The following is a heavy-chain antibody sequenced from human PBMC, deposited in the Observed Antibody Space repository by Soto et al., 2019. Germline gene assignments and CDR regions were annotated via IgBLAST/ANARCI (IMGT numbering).Heavy chain of an antibody. V-gene: IGHV4-34*12. J-gene: IGHJ4*02. D-gene: IGHD3-10*01. Sequence: QVQLQQWGAGLLKPSETLSLTCAVYGGSFSGYYWSWIRQPPGKGLEWIGEIIHSGSTNYNPSLKSRVTISVDTSKNQFSLKLSSVTAADTAVYYCARLGIYYGSGSYYFDYWGQGTLVTVSS. CDR1: GGSFSGYY. CDR3: ARLGIYYGSGSYYFDY. CDR2: IIHSGST.